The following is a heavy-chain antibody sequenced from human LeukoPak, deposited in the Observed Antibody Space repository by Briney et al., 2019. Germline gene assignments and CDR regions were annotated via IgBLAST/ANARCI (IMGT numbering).Heavy chain of an antibody. CDR3: AGSDTYYYYYMDV. J-gene: IGHJ6*03. CDR2: ISGSGGTT. V-gene: IGHV3-23*01. D-gene: IGHD5-18*01. CDR1: GFTFSSYA. Sequence: QPGGSLRLSCAASGFTFSSYAMSWVRQAPGKGLEWVSAISGSGGTTYYAASVKGRFTISRDNSKNTLYLQMNSLRAEDTAVYYCAGSDTYYYYYMDVWGKGTTVTVSS.